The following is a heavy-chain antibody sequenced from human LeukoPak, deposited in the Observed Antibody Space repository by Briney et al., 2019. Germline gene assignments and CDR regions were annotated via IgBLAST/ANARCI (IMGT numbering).Heavy chain of an antibody. D-gene: IGHD3-22*01. V-gene: IGHV1-2*02. Sequence: GASVKVSCKASGYTFTGYYMHWVRQAPGQGLEWMGWINPNSGGTNYAQKFQGRVTMTRDTSISTAYMELSRLRSDDTAVYYCARSRSLTMIDAFDIWGQGTMVTVSS. J-gene: IGHJ3*02. CDR2: INPNSGGT. CDR3: ARSRSLTMIDAFDI. CDR1: GYTFTGYY.